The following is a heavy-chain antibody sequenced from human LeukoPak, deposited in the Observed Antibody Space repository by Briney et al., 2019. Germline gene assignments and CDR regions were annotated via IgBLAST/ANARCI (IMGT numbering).Heavy chain of an antibody. J-gene: IGHJ4*02. V-gene: IGHV3-23*01. CDR3: AKDSGYSYGSSFDY. CDR2: ISGSGGST. CDR1: GFTFSSYA. D-gene: IGHD5-18*01. Sequence: GGSLRLSCAASGFTFSSYAMSWVRQAPGKGLGWVSAISGSGGSTYYADSVKSRFTISRDNSKNTLYLQMNSLRAEDTAVYYCAKDSGYSYGSSFDYWGQGTLVTVSS.